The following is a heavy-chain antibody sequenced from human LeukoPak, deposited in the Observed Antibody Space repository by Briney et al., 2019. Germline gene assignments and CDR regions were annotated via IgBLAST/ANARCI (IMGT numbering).Heavy chain of an antibody. CDR1: GFTFSSYA. CDR2: ISYDGSNK. Sequence: PGGSLRLSCAASGFTFSSYAMHWVRQAPGKGLEWVAVISYDGSNKYYADSVKGRFTISRDNSKNTLYLQMNSLRAEDTAVYYCARDLDDSSSWYAQDAFDIWGQGTMVTVSS. D-gene: IGHD6-13*01. CDR3: ARDLDDSSSWYAQDAFDI. V-gene: IGHV3-30-3*01. J-gene: IGHJ3*02.